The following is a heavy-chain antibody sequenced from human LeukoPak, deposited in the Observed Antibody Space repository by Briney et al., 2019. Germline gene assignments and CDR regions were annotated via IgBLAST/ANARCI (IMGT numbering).Heavy chain of an antibody. Sequence: PGGSLRLSCAASGFTFSSYTVNWVRQAPGKGLEWVSSISGSSRHKYYADSVKGRFTISRDNAKNSLYLQMNSLRAEDTAVYYCARTANFAAGYYIDYWGQGTLVIVSS. CDR3: ARTANFAAGYYIDY. V-gene: IGHV3-21*01. CDR2: ISGSSRHK. J-gene: IGHJ4*02. CDR1: GFTFSSYT. D-gene: IGHD6-13*01.